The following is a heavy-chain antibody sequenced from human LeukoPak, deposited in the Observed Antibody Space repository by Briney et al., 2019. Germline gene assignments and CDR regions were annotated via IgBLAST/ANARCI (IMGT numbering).Heavy chain of an antibody. CDR3: ARDCSGGSCYFDY. D-gene: IGHD2-15*01. CDR1: GGTFSSYA. V-gene: IGHV1-69*13. CDR2: IIPIFGTA. J-gene: IGHJ4*02. Sequence: ASVKVSCKASGGTFSSYAISWVRQAPGQGLEWMGGIIPIFGTANYAQKFQGRVTITADESTSTAYMELSSLRSEDTAVYYCARDCSGGSCYFDYWGQGTLVTVCS.